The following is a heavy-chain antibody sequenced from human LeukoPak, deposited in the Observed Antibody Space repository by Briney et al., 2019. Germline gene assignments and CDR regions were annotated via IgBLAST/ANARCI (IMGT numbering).Heavy chain of an antibody. J-gene: IGHJ4*02. CDR1: GYTFTGYY. CDR2: VNPNSGGT. Sequence: ASVKVSCKASGYTFTGYYMHWVRQAPGQGLDWMGRVNPNSGGTNYAQKFQGRVTMTRDTSISTAYMELSRLRSDDTAVYYCARGNYYDSSGYSIWGQGTLVTVSS. V-gene: IGHV1-2*06. CDR3: ARGNYYDSSGYSI. D-gene: IGHD3-22*01.